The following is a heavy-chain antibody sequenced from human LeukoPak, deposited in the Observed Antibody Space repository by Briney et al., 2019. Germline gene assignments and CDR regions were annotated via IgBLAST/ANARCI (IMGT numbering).Heavy chain of an antibody. CDR1: GFTFSSCG. CDR2: IRYDGSNK. Sequence: GGSLRLSCAASGFTFSSCGMHWVRQAPGKGLEWVAFIRYDGSNKYYADSVKGRFTISRDNSKNTLYLQMNSLRPEDTAVYYCAKSIPTIAVAVSTRQWGQGTLVTVSS. CDR3: AKSIPTIAVAVSTRQ. D-gene: IGHD6-19*01. J-gene: IGHJ4*02. V-gene: IGHV3-30*02.